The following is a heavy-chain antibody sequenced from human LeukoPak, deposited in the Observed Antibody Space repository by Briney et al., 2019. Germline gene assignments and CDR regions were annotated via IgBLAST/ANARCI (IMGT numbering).Heavy chain of an antibody. CDR3: ARLLWFGELWFDP. V-gene: IGHV1-2*02. CDR1: GYTFTDYY. Sequence: ASVTVSCMDSGYTFTDYYMHWVRQAPGQGGEGMGWINPNSGGTNYAQKFQGRVTMTRDTSISTAYMELSRLRSNDTAVYYCARLLWFGELWFDPWGQGTLVTVSS. D-gene: IGHD3-10*01. J-gene: IGHJ5*02. CDR2: INPNSGGT.